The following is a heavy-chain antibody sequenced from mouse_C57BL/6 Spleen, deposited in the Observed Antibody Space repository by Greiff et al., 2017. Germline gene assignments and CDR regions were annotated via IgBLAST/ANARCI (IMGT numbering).Heavy chain of an antibody. Sequence: VQLQQSGPELLQPGASLKIPCKASGYTFTASNLDWVKQSHGKSLEWIGDIIPNNGGTIYNQKFKGKATLTVDKSSSTAYMELRSLTSEDTAVYYCARDEAMDYWGQGTSVTVSS. CDR3: ARDEAMDY. V-gene: IGHV1-18*01. CDR2: IIPNNGGT. CDR1: GYTFTASN. J-gene: IGHJ4*01.